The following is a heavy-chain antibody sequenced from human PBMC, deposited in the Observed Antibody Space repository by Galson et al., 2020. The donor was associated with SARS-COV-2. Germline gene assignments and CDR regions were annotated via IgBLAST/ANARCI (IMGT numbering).Heavy chain of an antibody. Sequence: SETLSLTCTVSGGSLSPTSYFWGWIRQPPGKGLEWTGTIHYSGTTYYNPSLRSRVTLSVDTSTNQFSLNLNSVTAADTAVYYGAGRGGTVTTQHFDVWGRGTLVTVSS. CDR1: GGSLSPTSYF. CDR3: AGRGGTVTTQHFDV. V-gene: IGHV4-39*01. CDR2: IHYSGTT. J-gene: IGHJ2*01. D-gene: IGHD4-17*01.